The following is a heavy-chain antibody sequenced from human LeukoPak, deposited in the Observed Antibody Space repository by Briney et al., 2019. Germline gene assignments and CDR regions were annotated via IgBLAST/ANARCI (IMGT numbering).Heavy chain of an antibody. V-gene: IGHV3-48*01. Sequence: GGSLRLSCAASGFTFSSYSMNWVRQAPGKGLEWVSYISSSSSTIYYADSVKGQFTISRDNAKNSLYLQMNSLRAEDTAVYYCARSLWPGVAVAANDYWGQGTLVTVSS. CDR2: ISSSSSTI. D-gene: IGHD6-19*01. CDR3: ARSLWPGVAVAANDY. CDR1: GFTFSSYS. J-gene: IGHJ4*02.